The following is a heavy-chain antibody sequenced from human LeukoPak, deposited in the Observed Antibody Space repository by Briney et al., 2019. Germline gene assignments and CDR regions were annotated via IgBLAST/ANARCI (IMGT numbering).Heavy chain of an antibody. CDR1: GYTLTELS. Sequence: ASVKVSCKVSGYTLTELSMHWVRQAPGKGLEWMGGFDPEDGETIYAQKFQGRVTMTEDTSTDTAYMELSSLRSEDTALYYCATGLRNYYYYYYMDVWGKGTTVTVSS. CDR3: ATGLRNYYYYYYMDV. J-gene: IGHJ6*03. CDR2: FDPEDGET. V-gene: IGHV1-24*01.